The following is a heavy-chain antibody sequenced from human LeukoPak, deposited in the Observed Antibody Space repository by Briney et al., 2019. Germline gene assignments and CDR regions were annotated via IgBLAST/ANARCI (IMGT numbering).Heavy chain of an antibody. D-gene: IGHD6-25*01. Sequence: PGGSLRLSCAASGFTFSSYWMSWVRRAPGKGLERVANIKQDGSEKYYVDSVKGRFTISRDNAKNSLFLQMNSLRAEDTAVYFCAISATARGGFDFWGQGTLVTVSS. V-gene: IGHV3-7*01. CDR3: AISATARGGFDF. CDR1: GFTFSSYW. J-gene: IGHJ4*02. CDR2: IKQDGSEK.